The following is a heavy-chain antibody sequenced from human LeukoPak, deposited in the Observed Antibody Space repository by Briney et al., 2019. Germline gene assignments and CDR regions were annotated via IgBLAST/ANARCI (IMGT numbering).Heavy chain of an antibody. Sequence: GESLKISCEASGYTFTNSWIGWVRQMPGKGLEYMGIVHPRNSDTRYSPSFQGQVTISADKSISTAHLQWSSLKASDTAMYYCARGVQLGAFDYWGQGTLVTVSS. CDR2: VHPRNSDT. CDR1: GYTFTNSW. V-gene: IGHV5-51*01. D-gene: IGHD3-16*01. J-gene: IGHJ4*02. CDR3: ARGVQLGAFDY.